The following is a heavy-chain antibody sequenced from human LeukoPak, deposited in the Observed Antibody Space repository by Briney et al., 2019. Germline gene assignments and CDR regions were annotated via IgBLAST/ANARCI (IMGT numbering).Heavy chain of an antibody. Sequence: GGSLRLSCAASGFTFSSYAMSWVRQAPGKGLEWVSAISGSGGSTYYADSVKGRFTISRDNSKNTLYLQMSSLRAEDTAVYYCAKDEQFAITFYYFDYWGQGTLVTVSS. V-gene: IGHV3-23*01. J-gene: IGHJ4*02. D-gene: IGHD1-14*01. CDR2: ISGSGGST. CDR3: AKDEQFAITFYYFDY. CDR1: GFTFSSYA.